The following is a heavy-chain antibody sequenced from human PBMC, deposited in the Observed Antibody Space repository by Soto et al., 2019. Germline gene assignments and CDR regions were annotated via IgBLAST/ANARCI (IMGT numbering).Heavy chain of an antibody. J-gene: IGHJ5*02. D-gene: IGHD1-1*01. CDR3: ATIGTVLTLDGS. CDR1: GFTFSTYQ. V-gene: IGHV3-48*03. Sequence: GGSLRLSCVGSGFTFSTYQMQWVRQAPGKGLEWFSYISSGGSTIFYGESVKGRFTVSRDNDRSSLYLQMNSLRVEDSGVYYCATIGTVLTLDGSWGQGTLVTVSS. CDR2: ISSGGSTI.